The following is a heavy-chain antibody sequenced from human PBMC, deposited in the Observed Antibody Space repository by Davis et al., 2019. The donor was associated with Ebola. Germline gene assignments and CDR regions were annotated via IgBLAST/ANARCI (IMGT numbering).Heavy chain of an antibody. D-gene: IGHD1-26*01. CDR1: GFTFSSYA. Sequence: GESLKISCAASGFTFSSYAMHWVRQAPGKGLEYVSAISSNGGSTYYADSVKGRFTISRDNSKNTLYLQMNSLRAEDTAVYYCARDLGEWELLSAFDIWGQGTMVTVSS. V-gene: IGHV3-64*04. CDR3: ARDLGEWELLSAFDI. CDR2: ISSNGGST. J-gene: IGHJ3*02.